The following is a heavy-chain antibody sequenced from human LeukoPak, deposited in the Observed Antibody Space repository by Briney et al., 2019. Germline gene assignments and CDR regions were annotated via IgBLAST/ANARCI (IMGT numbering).Heavy chain of an antibody. CDR2: ISYSGWS. V-gene: IGHV4-39*01. J-gene: IGHJ6*03. CDR1: GGSISSSSYY. CDR3: ARQNCTLTSCYDYYHYHMDV. D-gene: IGHD2-2*01. Sequence: SETLSLTCTVSGGSISSSSYYWGWIRQSPGKGLDWIGSISYSGWSYSDPSLKSRATISVDTSKNQFSLKLTSVTAADTAVYYCARQNCTLTSCYDYYHYHMDVWGKGTAVTISS.